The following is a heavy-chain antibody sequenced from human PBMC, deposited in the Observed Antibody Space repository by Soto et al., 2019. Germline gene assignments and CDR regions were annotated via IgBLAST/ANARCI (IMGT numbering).Heavy chain of an antibody. D-gene: IGHD1-26*01. Sequence: QVQLVQSGAEVKKPGASVKVSCKASGYTFTSYGISWVRQAPGQGLEWMGWISAYNGNTNYAQKLQGRVTMTTDTSTSTAYMELRXLXSDDTAVYYCARVGLFTPEGAPGRYWGQGTLVTVSS. CDR3: ARVGLFTPEGAPGRY. CDR2: ISAYNGNT. V-gene: IGHV1-18*01. CDR1: GYTFTSYG. J-gene: IGHJ4*02.